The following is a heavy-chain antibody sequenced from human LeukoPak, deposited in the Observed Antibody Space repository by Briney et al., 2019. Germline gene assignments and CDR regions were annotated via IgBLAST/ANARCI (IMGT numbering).Heavy chain of an antibody. CDR1: GFTFSSYA. J-gene: IGHJ4*02. V-gene: IGHV3-23*01. CDR2: ISGYGGST. CDR3: AKDRSGSFNFDY. Sequence: GGSLRLSCAVSGFTFSSYAMSWVRQAPGKGLEWVSGISGYGGSTYYADSVKGRFTISRDNSKNTLFLQMNSLRAEDTAVYYCAKDRSGSFNFDYWGQGTLVTVSS. D-gene: IGHD1-26*01.